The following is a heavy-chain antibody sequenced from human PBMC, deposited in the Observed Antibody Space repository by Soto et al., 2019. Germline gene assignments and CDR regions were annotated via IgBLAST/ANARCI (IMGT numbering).Heavy chain of an antibody. J-gene: IGHJ4*02. CDR3: ARFSGNSFDY. CDR1: GVSVSSGSYY. V-gene: IGHV4-61*01. D-gene: IGHD4-4*01. CDR2: IYYIGST. Sequence: SETLSLTCTVSGVSVSSGSYYWSWIRQPPWKGLEWIGYIYYIGSTNYNPSLKSRVTISVDTSKNQFSLKLSSVTAADTAVYYCARFSGNSFDYWGQGTQVTGSS.